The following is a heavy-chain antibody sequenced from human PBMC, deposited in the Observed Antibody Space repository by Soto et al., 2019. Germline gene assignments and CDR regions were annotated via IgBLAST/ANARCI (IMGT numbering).Heavy chain of an antibody. CDR3: ARDLAAVPRAFDY. V-gene: IGHV4-59*01. Sequence: QVQLQESGPGLLKPSETLSLTCTVSGGSISSYFYIWVRQPPGKGLEWIGSVCYTGTTDYNPSLKSRVTISVDTSKTQFSLTLRSVTAADTAVYYCARDLAAVPRAFDYWGRGTLVTVSS. J-gene: IGHJ4*02. CDR2: VCYTGTT. D-gene: IGHD6-13*01. CDR1: GGSISSYF.